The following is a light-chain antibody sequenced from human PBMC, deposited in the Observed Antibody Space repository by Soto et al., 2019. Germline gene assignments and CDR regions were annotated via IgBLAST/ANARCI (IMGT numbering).Light chain of an antibody. Sequence: EIVLTQSPDTLSLSPGERATLSCRASQSISSTHLGWYQQKPGQAPSLLIFGASSRATGIPDRFSGSGSGTDFTLTISGLEPEDFAVYYCQQYATSPGTFGQGTKVAIK. CDR3: QQYATSPGT. CDR1: QSISSTH. V-gene: IGKV3-20*01. J-gene: IGKJ1*01. CDR2: GAS.